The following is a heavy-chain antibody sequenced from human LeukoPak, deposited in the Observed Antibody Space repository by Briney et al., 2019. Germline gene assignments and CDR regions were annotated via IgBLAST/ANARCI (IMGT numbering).Heavy chain of an antibody. D-gene: IGHD6-13*01. CDR2: ISSSGSTI. CDR1: GFTFSSYE. J-gene: IGHJ6*04. CDR3: ARVIAAAAYYYGMDV. V-gene: IGHV3-48*03. Sequence: GGSLRLSCAASGFTFSSYEMNWVRQAPGKGLEWVSHISSSGSTIYYADSVKGRFTISRDNAKNSLYLQMNSLRAEDTAVYYCARVIAAAAYYYGMDVWGKGTTVTVSS.